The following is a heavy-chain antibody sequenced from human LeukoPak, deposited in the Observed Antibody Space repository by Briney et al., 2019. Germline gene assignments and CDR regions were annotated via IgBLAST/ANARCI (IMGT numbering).Heavy chain of an antibody. CDR3: AKDGSGWLRWFDY. D-gene: IGHD6-19*01. J-gene: IGHJ4*02. CDR2: ISGSGGST. CDR1: GFTFSSYA. Sequence: PGGSLRLSCAASGFTFSSYAMSWVRQAPGKGLEWVSAISGSGGSTYYADSVKGRFTISRDNSKNTLYPQMNSLRAEDTAVYYCAKDGSGWLRWFDYWGQGTLVTVSS. V-gene: IGHV3-23*01.